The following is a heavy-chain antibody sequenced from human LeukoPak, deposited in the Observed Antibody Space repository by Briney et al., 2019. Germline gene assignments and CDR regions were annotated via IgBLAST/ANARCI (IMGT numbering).Heavy chain of an antibody. D-gene: IGHD5-18*01. CDR2: INNSGDST. CDR1: GFTFRSYA. Sequence: GGSLRLSCAASGFTFRSYAMNWVRQAPGKGLEWVSDINNSGDSTYYADSVKGRFTISRDNSKNTLYLQMNSLRAEDTAVYYCAKVSGYSYGLFDYWGQGTLVTVSS. J-gene: IGHJ4*02. CDR3: AKVSGYSYGLFDY. V-gene: IGHV3-23*01.